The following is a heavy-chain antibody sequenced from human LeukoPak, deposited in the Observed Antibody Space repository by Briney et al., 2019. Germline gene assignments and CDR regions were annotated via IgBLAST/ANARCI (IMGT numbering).Heavy chain of an antibody. CDR3: ARGNSDRFPPYMDY. D-gene: IGHD2-21*01. J-gene: IGHJ4*02. Sequence: SETLSLTCTVSGYSISSGNYWGWIRQSPGKGLEWIGTIYHSGSTYYNPSLKSRVTISVDTSKNQISLRLSSVTAADTAIYYCARGNSDRFPPYMDYWGQGILVIVSP. CDR2: IYHSGST. CDR1: GYSISSGNY. V-gene: IGHV4-38-2*02.